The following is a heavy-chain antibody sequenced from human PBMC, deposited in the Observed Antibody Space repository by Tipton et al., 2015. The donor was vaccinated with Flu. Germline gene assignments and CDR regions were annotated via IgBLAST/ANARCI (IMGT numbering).Heavy chain of an antibody. CDR2: IYHSGST. CDR1: GGSISSSEW. V-gene: IGHV4-4*02. Sequence: TLSLTCAVSGGSISSSEWWSWVRQPPGKGLEWIGEIYHSGSTNYNPSLKSRVTISVDKSKNQFSLKLTSVTAADTAVYYCARDPRDYYYYGTDVWGQGTTVTVSS. CDR3: ARDPRDYYYYGTDV. J-gene: IGHJ6*02.